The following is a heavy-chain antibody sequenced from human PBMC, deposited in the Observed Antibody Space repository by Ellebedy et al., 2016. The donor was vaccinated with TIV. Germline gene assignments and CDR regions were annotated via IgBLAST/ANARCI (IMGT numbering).Heavy chain of an antibody. Sequence: GESLKISXAASGFTFRSYAMSWVRQAPGGGLEWVSGISDSGESTHYADSVKGRFIISRDNFKNMLFLEMNSLRAEDTALYYCAKDRGSGPWGQGTLVTVSS. CDR3: AKDRGSGP. V-gene: IGHV3-23*01. CDR2: ISDSGEST. CDR1: GFTFRSYA. J-gene: IGHJ5*02. D-gene: IGHD3-10*01.